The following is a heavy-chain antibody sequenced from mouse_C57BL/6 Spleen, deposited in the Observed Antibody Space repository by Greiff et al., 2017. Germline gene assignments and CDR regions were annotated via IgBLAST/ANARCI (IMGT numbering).Heavy chain of an antibody. CDR1: GYTFTSYW. V-gene: IGHV1-55*01. CDR3: ERANDYDGYAMGY. J-gene: IGHJ4*01. D-gene: IGHD2-4*01. CDR2: IYPGSGST. Sequence: VQLQQSGAELVKPGASVKMSCKASGYTFTSYWITWVKQRPGQGLEWIGDIYPGSGSTNYNEKFKSKATLTADTSSSTAYMQLSSLTSEDSAVYNCERANDYDGYAMGYWGQGTSVTVSA.